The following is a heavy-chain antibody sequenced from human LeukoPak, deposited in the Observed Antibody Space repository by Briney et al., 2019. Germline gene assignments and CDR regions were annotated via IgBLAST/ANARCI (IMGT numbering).Heavy chain of an antibody. Sequence: SETLSLTCTVSGGSISSGGYYWSWIRQHPGKGLEWIGYIYYSGSTYYNPSLKSRVTISVDTSKNQFSLKLSSVTAADTAVYYCARHTVHPYSSYFDYWGQGTLVTVSS. CDR1: GGSISSGGYY. CDR2: IYYSGST. J-gene: IGHJ4*02. CDR3: ARHTVHPYSSYFDY. D-gene: IGHD6-19*01. V-gene: IGHV4-31*03.